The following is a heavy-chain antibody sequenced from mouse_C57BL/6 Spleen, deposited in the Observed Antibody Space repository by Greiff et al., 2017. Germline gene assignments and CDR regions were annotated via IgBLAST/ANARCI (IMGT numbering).Heavy chain of an antibody. CDR1: GYTFTDYY. CDR3: ARTRYYGGAMDY. J-gene: IGHJ4*01. CDR2: INPNNGGT. Sequence: VQLQQSGPELVKPGASVTISCKASGYTFTDYYMNWVKQSHGKGLEWIGDINPNNGGTSYNQKFKGKATLTVDKSSSTASMELRRLTSADSAVSYCARTRYYGGAMDYWGQGTSVTVSS. V-gene: IGHV1-26*01. D-gene: IGHD1-1*01.